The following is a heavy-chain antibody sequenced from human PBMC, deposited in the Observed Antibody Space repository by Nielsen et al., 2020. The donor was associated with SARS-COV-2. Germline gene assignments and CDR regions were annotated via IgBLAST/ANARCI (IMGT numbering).Heavy chain of an antibody. J-gene: IGHJ4*02. D-gene: IGHD3/OR15-3a*01. Sequence: GGSLRLSCAASGFIFTSYGMHWVRQAPGKGLEWVAVVSYDGSNQQYGDSVKGRFTISRDNSKNTVSLQMNSLRAEDTAVYYCAKTVDAFDYWGQGTLVTVSS. CDR3: AKTVDAFDY. CDR1: GFIFTSYG. V-gene: IGHV3-30*18. CDR2: VSYDGSNQ.